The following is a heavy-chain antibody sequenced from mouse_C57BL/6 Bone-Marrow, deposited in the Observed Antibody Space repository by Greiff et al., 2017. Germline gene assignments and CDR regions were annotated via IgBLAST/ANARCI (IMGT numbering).Heavy chain of an antibody. V-gene: IGHV1-64*01. Sequence: QVQLKQSGAELVRPGTSVKLSCKASGYTFTSYWMHWVKQRPGQGLEWIGMIHPNSGSTNYNEKFKGKATLTVDKSSSTAYMQLSSLTSEDAAVYYCARQTTVVDYWGQGTTLTVSS. CDR1: GYTFTSYW. CDR2: IHPNSGST. D-gene: IGHD1-1*01. CDR3: ARQTTVVDY. J-gene: IGHJ2*01.